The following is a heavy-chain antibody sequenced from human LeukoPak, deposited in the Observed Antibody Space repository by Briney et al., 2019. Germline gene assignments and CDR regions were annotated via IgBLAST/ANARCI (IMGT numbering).Heavy chain of an antibody. CDR2: ISGSSSYI. J-gene: IGHJ5*02. V-gene: IGHV3-21*01. CDR1: GFTFSSYD. CDR3: ARGSSNVAARNNWFDP. D-gene: IGHD6-6*01. Sequence: GGSLRLSCAGSGFTFSSYDMNWVRQAPGKGLEWVSSISGSSSYIYYADSVRGRFTISRDNAKNSLYLQMNSLRVEDRAVYYCARGSSNVAARNNWFDPWGQGTLVTVSS.